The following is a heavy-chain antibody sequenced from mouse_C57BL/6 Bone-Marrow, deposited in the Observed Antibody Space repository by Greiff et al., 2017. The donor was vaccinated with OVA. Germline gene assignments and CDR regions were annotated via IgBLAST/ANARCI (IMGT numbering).Heavy chain of an antibody. Sequence: QVQLKQPGAELVMPGASVKLSCKASGYTFTSYWMHWVKQRPGQGLEWIGEIDPSDSYTNYNQKFKGKSTLTVDKSSSTAYMQLSSLTSEDSAVYYCARRTRGFFDYWGQGTTLTVSS. CDR2: IDPSDSYT. V-gene: IGHV1-69*01. CDR3: ARRTRGFFDY. CDR1: GYTFTSYW. J-gene: IGHJ2*01.